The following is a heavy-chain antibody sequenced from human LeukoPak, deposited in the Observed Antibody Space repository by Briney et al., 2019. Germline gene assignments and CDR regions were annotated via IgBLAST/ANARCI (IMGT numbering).Heavy chain of an antibody. CDR1: GYTLTELS. J-gene: IGHJ4*02. V-gene: IGHV1-24*01. D-gene: IGHD3-9*01. CDR3: ATEPFDFPARQFDY. CDR2: FDPEDGET. Sequence: ASVKVSCKVSGYTLTELSMHWVRQAPGKGLEWMGGFDPEDGETIYAQKFQGRATMTEDTSTDTAYMELSSLRSEDTAVYYCATEPFDFPARQFDYWGQGTLVTVSS.